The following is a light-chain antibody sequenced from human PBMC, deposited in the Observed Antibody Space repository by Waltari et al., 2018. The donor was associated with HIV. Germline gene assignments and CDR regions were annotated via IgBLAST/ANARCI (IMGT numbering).Light chain of an antibody. Sequence: QSALTQPPSASGSPGQSVTISCTGTSSDVGAYKFVSWYQQRSGQAPELIIYEVNQRPPGVPHRCFGSKSGNTASLTVAGLQAADEAEYFCSSYAGYSNFAVFGGGTKLTVL. J-gene: IGLJ2*01. CDR1: SSDVGAYKF. V-gene: IGLV2-8*01. CDR2: EVN. CDR3: SSYAGYSNFAV.